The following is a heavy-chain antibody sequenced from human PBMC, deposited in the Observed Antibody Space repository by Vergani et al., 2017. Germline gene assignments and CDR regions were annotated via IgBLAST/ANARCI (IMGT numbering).Heavy chain of an antibody. J-gene: IGHJ2*01. CDR1: GFTFSSYE. V-gene: IGHV3-48*03. CDR2: ISSSGSTI. D-gene: IGHD3-10*01. Sequence: VQLVESGGGVVQPGRSLRLSCAASGFTFSSYEMNWVRQAPGKGLEWVSYISSSGSTIYYADSVKGRFTISRDNAKNSLYLQMNSLRAEDTAVYYCARESVEGTYWYFDLWGRGTLVTVSS. CDR3: ARESVEGTYWYFDL.